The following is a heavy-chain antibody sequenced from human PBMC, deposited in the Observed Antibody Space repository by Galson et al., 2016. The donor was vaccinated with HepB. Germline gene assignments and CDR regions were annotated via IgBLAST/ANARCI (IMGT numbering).Heavy chain of an antibody. J-gene: IGHJ4*02. D-gene: IGHD2-21*02. Sequence: SETLSLTCNVSGGSISSYFWSWIRQPPGKGLEWIGCIYKTGTTNYSPSLNSRVTLSVDTSKNQFTLKLGSVTAADTAIYYCARGVTVTPYLDFWGQGALVTVSS. V-gene: IGHV4-59*01. CDR3: ARGVTVTPYLDF. CDR2: IYKTGTT. CDR1: GGSISSYF.